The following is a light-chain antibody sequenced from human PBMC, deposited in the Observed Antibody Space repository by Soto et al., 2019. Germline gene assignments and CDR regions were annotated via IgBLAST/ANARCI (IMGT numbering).Light chain of an antibody. CDR3: SSYGGSSSALSV. V-gene: IGLV2-14*03. CDR2: DVS. J-gene: IGLJ1*01. CDR1: SSDVGGSKY. Sequence: QSALTQPASVSGSPGQSITISCTGTSSDVGGSKYVSWYQQHPGQALKLMIYDVSNRPSGISDRFSGSKSGYTASLTISGLQTEDEADYYCSSYGGSSSALSVFGTGTKLTVL.